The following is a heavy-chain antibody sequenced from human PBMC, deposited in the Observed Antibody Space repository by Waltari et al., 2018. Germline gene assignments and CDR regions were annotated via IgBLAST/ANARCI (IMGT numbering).Heavy chain of an antibody. Sequence: QVQLQESGPGLVKPSETLSLTCPVSGGPISSYYWSWIRQPPGKGLGWIGYIYYSGRTNYNPSLKSRVTISVDTSKNQFSLKLSSVTAADTAVYYCAGLGGYSGSPDDYWGQGTLVTVSS. CDR2: IYYSGRT. J-gene: IGHJ4*02. CDR1: GGPISSYY. D-gene: IGHD5-12*01. CDR3: AGLGGYSGSPDDY. V-gene: IGHV4-59*01.